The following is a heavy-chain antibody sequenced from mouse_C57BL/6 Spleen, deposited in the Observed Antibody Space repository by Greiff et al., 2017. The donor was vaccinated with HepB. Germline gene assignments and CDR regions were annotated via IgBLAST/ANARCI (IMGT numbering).Heavy chain of an antibody. CDR1: GYTFTSYW. CDR2: IDPSDSYT. J-gene: IGHJ4*01. V-gene: IGHV1-69*01. Sequence: VQLQQPGAELVMPGASVKLSCKASGYTFTSYWMHWVKQRPGQGLEWIGEIDPSDSYTNYNQKFKGKSTLTVDKSSSTAYMQLSSLTSEDSAVYYCASEGDYDAMDYWGQGTSVTVSS. CDR3: ASEGDYDAMDY.